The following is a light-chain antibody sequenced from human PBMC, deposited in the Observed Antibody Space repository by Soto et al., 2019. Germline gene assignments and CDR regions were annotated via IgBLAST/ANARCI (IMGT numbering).Light chain of an antibody. V-gene: IGKV1-5*03. CDR2: GAS. CDR1: QTISSW. Sequence: DIQMTQSPSTLSGSVGDRVTITCRASQTISSWLAWYQQKPGKAPKLLIYGASTLKSGVPSRFSGSGSGTEFTLTISSLQPDDFATYYCQHYDSYSEAFGQGTKVDI. J-gene: IGKJ1*01. CDR3: QHYDSYSEA.